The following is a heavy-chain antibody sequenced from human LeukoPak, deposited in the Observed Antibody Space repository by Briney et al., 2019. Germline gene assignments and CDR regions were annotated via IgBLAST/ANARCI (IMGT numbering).Heavy chain of an antibody. J-gene: IGHJ4*02. Sequence: PGGSLRLSCAASGFTVSSNYMIWVRQAPGKGLEWVSGISGSGDSTYYAESVKGRFTISRDKSKNTLYLQMNSLRAEDTAVYYCARGDARIVVPAAMTYWGQGTLVTVSS. D-gene: IGHD2-2*01. CDR1: GFTVSSNY. V-gene: IGHV3-23*01. CDR2: ISGSGDST. CDR3: ARGDARIVVPAAMTY.